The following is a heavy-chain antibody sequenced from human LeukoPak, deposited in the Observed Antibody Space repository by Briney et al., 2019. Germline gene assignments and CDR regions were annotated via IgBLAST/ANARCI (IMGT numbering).Heavy chain of an antibody. V-gene: IGHV3-7*01. Sequence: GGSLRLSCAASGFTFSSYWMSWVRQAPGKGLEWVANIKQDGSEKYYVDSVKGRFTISRDNAKNSLYLQMNSLRAEDTAVYYCARARGYSYGWSSDYFDYWGQGTLVTVSS. CDR3: ARARGYSYGWSSDYFDY. D-gene: IGHD5-18*01. CDR2: IKQDGSEK. CDR1: GFTFSSYW. J-gene: IGHJ4*02.